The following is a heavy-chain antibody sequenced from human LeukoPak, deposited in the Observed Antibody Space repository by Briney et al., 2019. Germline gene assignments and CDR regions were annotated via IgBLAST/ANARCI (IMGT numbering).Heavy chain of an antibody. CDR1: GFTFNNYA. D-gene: IGHD6-19*01. Sequence: GGSLRLSCAGSGFTFNNYAMSWVRQAPGKGLEWVSAISGTGATTYYADSVKGRFAISRDNSKNTLYLQMSSLRAEDTAVYYCAREGIAVAGRGGNYGMDVWGQGTTVTVSS. CDR3: AREGIAVAGRGGNYGMDV. V-gene: IGHV3-23*01. J-gene: IGHJ6*02. CDR2: ISGTGATT.